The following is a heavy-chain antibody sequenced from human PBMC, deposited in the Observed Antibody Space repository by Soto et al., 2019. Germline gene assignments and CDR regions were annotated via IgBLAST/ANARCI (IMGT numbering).Heavy chain of an antibody. D-gene: IGHD4-4*01. V-gene: IGHV4-59*08. CDR2: IYYSGRT. CDR1: GHSIRSYY. CDR3: ARHWLQSWFDP. Sequence: SETLSLTCTVSGHSIRSYYFSWVRRPPGKGLGWIGYIYYSGRTNYNPSLKSRVTISVDTSKNQFSLKLSSVTAADTAVYYCARHWLQSWFDPWGQGTLDTVSS. J-gene: IGHJ5*02.